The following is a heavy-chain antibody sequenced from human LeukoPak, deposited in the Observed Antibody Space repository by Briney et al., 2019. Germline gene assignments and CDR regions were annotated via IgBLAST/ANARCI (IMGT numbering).Heavy chain of an antibody. V-gene: IGHV4-38-2*02. J-gene: IGHJ2*01. CDR3: ARVYYSSSYDYWYFDL. D-gene: IGHD6-13*01. CDR1: SYSINSGYY. CDR2: IYRSGST. Sequence: SETLSLTCTVSSYSINSGYYWGWIRQPPGKGLEWIGNIYRSGSTYYNPSLKSRVTISVDTSKNQFSLKLSSVTAADTAVYYCARVYYSSSYDYWYFDLWGRGTLVTVSS.